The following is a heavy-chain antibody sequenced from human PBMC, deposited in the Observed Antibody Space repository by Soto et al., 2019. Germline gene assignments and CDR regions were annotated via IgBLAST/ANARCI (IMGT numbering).Heavy chain of an antibody. J-gene: IGHJ5*02. D-gene: IGHD3-9*01. CDR1: GGSFSGYY. V-gene: IGHV4-34*01. CDR3: ARVKRYFDWLAGWFDP. CDR2: INHSGST. Sequence: SETLSLTCAVYGGSFSGYYWRWIRKPPGKGLEWIGEINHSGSTNYNPSLKSRVTISVDTSKNQFSLKLSSVTAADTAVYYCARVKRYFDWLAGWFDPWGQGTLVTVS.